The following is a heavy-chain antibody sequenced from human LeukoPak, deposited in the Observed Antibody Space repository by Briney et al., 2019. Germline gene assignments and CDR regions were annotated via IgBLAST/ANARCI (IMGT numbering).Heavy chain of an antibody. CDR2: ISSTGGTA. CDR3: AKDIEWATLYYFDY. Sequence: PGGSLRLSCAASGFTFSSFGMSWVRQAPGKGLEWVSAISSTGGTAYYADSVKGRFTISRDNSKNTLYLQMNSLRAEDTALYYCAKDIEWATLYYFDYWGQGTLVTVSS. CDR1: GFTFSSFG. J-gene: IGHJ4*02. V-gene: IGHV3-23*01. D-gene: IGHD5-24*01.